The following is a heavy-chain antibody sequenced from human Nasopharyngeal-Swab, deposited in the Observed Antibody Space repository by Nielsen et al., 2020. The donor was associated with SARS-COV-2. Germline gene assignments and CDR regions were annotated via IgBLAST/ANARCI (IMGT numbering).Heavy chain of an antibody. CDR2: IGDKAHNYAT. V-gene: IGHV3-73*01. Sequence: GESLKISCAASGFVFSGSAIHWVRQASEKGLELVGRIGDKAHNYATTYAASVKGRFTISRDDSKNTAFLQVDSLNTEDTALYYCTTDYYFDYWGQGTLVTVSS. CDR1: GFVFSGSA. CDR3: TTDYYFDY. D-gene: IGHD4/OR15-4a*01. J-gene: IGHJ4*02.